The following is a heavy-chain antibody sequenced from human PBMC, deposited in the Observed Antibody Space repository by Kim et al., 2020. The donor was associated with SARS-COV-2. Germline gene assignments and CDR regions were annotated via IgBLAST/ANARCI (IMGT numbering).Heavy chain of an antibody. V-gene: IGHV4-59*01. CDR1: GGSISSYY. CDR2: IYYSGST. Sequence: SETLSLTCTVSGGSISSYYWSWIRQPPGKGLEWIGYIYYSGSTNYNPSLKSRVTISVDTSKNQFSLKLSSVTAADTAVYYCAREGGYGQFDYWGQGTLVTVSS. D-gene: IGHD5-12*01. J-gene: IGHJ4*02. CDR3: AREGGYGQFDY.